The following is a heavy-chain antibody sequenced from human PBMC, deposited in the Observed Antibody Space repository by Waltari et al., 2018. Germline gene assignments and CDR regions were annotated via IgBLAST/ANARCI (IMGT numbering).Heavy chain of an antibody. CDR3: AREENYDFAMDV. J-gene: IGHJ6*02. Sequence: EVQLVESGGGSVQPGGSLRLSCTGSVFLFISYWMHWGRQGPGEGLVCGSRINGDGSSTTYADSVQGRFTTTRDNAKSTLYLEMNSLKSEDTGVYYCAREENYDFAMDVWGQGTTVTVSS. CDR1: VFLFISYW. CDR2: INGDGSST. D-gene: IGHD1-7*01. V-gene: IGHV3-74*01.